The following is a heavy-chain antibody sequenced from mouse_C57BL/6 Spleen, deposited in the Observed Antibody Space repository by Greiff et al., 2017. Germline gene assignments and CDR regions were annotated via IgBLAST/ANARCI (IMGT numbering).Heavy chain of an antibody. CDR3: ARKRSGTRDYAMDY. V-gene: IGHV5-17*01. Sequence: EVQGVESGGGLVKPGGSLKLSCAASGFTFSDYGMHWVRQAPEKGLEWVAYISSGSSTIYYADTVQGRFTITRDNATNTLFLQMTSLRSEDTAMYYCARKRSGTRDYAMDYWGQGTSVTVSA. CDR2: ISSGSSTI. J-gene: IGHJ4*01. CDR1: GFTFSDYG. D-gene: IGHD4-1*01.